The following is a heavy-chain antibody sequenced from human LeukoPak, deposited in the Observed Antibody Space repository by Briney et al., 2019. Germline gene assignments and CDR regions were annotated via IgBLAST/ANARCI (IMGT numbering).Heavy chain of an antibody. Sequence: GGSPRLSCAASGFTFSDYYMSWIRQAPGKGLEWVSYISRGSSYTNYADSVKGRFTISRDNAKNALYLQMNSLRAEDTAVYYCARTGSSGWSPLDYWGQGTLVTVSS. J-gene: IGHJ4*02. CDR3: ARTGSSGWSPLDY. CDR2: ISRGSSYT. D-gene: IGHD3-22*01. V-gene: IGHV3-11*03. CDR1: GFTFSDYY.